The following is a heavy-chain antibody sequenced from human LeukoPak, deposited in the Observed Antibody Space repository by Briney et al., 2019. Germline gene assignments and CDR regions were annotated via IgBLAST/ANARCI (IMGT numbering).Heavy chain of an antibody. Sequence: ASVKVSCKASGYTFTSFGISWGRQAPGQGVEWMGWIIAYIGNTNYAQKLQGRVTMTTDTSKSTAYMELRSLRSDATAVYYCAREPLTYYYDSSGYQGYFQHWGQGTLVTVSS. CDR3: AREPLTYYYDSSGYQGYFQH. V-gene: IGHV1-18*01. J-gene: IGHJ1*01. CDR1: GYTFTSFG. D-gene: IGHD3-22*01. CDR2: IIAYIGNT.